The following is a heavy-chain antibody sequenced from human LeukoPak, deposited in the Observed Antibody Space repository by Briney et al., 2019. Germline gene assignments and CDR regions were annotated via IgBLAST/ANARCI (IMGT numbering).Heavy chain of an antibody. J-gene: IGHJ4*02. CDR2: ISWDGGST. D-gene: IGHD3-10*01. CDR3: AKDPSPGYYGSGSGPDY. CDR1: GFTFDDYT. V-gene: IGHV3-43*01. Sequence: SGGSLRLSCAASGFTFDDYTMHWVRQAPGKGLEWVSLISWDGGSTYYADSVKGRFTISRDNSKNSLYLQMNSLRTEDTALYYCAKDPSPGYYGSGSGPDYWGQGTLVTVSS.